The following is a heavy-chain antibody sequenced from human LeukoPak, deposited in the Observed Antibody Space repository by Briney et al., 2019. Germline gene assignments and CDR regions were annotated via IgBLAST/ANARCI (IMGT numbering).Heavy chain of an antibody. CDR1: GYTFTDYY. V-gene: IGHV1-2*02. J-gene: IGHJ4*02. CDR3: ATGERLVPAAMWFDY. D-gene: IGHD2-2*01. Sequence: ATVKVSCKASGYTFTDYYMHWVRQAPGQGLEWMGWINPKSGGRSYAQRFQGRVTMTRDTSISTAYMELSRLRSDDTAVYYCATGERLVPAAMWFDYWGQGTLVTVSS. CDR2: INPKSGGR.